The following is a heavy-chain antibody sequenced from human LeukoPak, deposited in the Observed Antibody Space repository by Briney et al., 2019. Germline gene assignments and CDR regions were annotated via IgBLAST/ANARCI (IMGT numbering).Heavy chain of an antibody. CDR3: AAGPHPLYGGDARPVFDY. V-gene: IGHV5-51*01. J-gene: IGHJ4*02. CDR1: GYSFANYW. CDR2: IYPDDSDT. D-gene: IGHD2-21*02. Sequence: GESLKISCKGSGYSFANYWTGWVRQMPGKALEWMGIIYPDDSDTKYSPSFQGQVTISADKSISTAYLQWSSLKASDTAMYYCAAGPHPLYGGDARPVFDYWGQGTLVIVSS.